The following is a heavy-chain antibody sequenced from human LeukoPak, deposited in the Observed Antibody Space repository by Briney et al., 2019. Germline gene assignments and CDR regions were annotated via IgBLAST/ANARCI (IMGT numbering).Heavy chain of an antibody. V-gene: IGHV3-7*01. CDR1: GFTFSSYW. CDR3: ARKEDSSSAAFDI. J-gene: IGHJ3*02. Sequence: GGSLRLSCAASGFTFSSYWMSWVRQAPGKGLEWVANIKQDGSEKYYVDSVKGRFTISRDNAKNSLYLQMNSLRAEDTAVYYCARKEDSSSAAFDIWGQGTMVTVSS. CDR2: IKQDGSEK. D-gene: IGHD6-6*01.